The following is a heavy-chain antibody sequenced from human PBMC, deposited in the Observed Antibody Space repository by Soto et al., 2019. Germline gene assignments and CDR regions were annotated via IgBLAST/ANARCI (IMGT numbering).Heavy chain of an antibody. CDR2: IYYSGST. Sequence: SETLSLTCTVSGGSISSGGYYWSWIRQHLGKGLEWIGYIYYSGSTYYNPSLKSRVTISVDTSKNQFSLKLSSVTAADTAVYYCARGGIVATINYYYGMDVWGQGTTVTVSS. CDR1: GGSISSGGYY. D-gene: IGHD5-12*01. J-gene: IGHJ6*02. CDR3: ARGGIVATINYYYGMDV. V-gene: IGHV4-31*03.